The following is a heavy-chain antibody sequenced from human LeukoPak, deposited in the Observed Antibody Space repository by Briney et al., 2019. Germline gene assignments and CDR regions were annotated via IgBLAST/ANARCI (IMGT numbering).Heavy chain of an antibody. CDR3: ARDHYRAVTASDY. Sequence: NSSETLTLTCTVSGGSISSYYWSWIRQPPGKGLEWIGYIYYSGSTNYNPSLKSRVTISVDTSKNQFSLKLSSVTAADTAVYYCARDHYRAVTASDYWGQGTLVTVSS. V-gene: IGHV4-59*12. CDR1: GGSISSYY. CDR2: IYYSGST. J-gene: IGHJ4*02. D-gene: IGHD4-11*01.